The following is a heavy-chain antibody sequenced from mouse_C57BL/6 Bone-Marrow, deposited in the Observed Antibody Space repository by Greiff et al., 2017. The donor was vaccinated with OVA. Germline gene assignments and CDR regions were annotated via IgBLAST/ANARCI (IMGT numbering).Heavy chain of an antibody. D-gene: IGHD1-1*01. J-gene: IGHJ1*03. V-gene: IGHV5-4*03. CDR1: GFTFSSYA. Sequence: EVKLMESGGGLVKPGGSLKLSCAASGFTFSSYAMSWVRQTPEKRLEWVATISDGGSYTYYPDNVKGRFTISRDNAKNNLYLQLSHLKSEDTAMYYCASDQSLLLRTVATGYFDVWGTGTTVTVSS. CDR2: ISDGGSYT. CDR3: ASDQSLLLRTVATGYFDV.